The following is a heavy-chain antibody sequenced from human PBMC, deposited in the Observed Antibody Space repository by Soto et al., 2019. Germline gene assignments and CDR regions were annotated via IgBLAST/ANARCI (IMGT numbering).Heavy chain of an antibody. CDR1: GGTFSSYA. CDR3: ATGVIDASELGALDY. D-gene: IGHD7-27*01. J-gene: IGHJ4*02. V-gene: IGHV1-69*06. Sequence: QVQLVQSGAEVKKPGSSVKVSCKASGGTFSSYAISWVRQAPGQGLEWMGGIIPIFGTANYAQKFQGRVTCTADKSASTVYMELSSLRSEDTAVYYWATGVIDASELGALDYWGQGTLVTVSS. CDR2: IIPIFGTA.